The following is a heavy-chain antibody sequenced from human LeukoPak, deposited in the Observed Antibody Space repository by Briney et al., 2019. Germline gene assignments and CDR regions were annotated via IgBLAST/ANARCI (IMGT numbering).Heavy chain of an antibody. J-gene: IGHJ6*02. D-gene: IGHD3-3*01. CDR2: ISASGVTT. CDR1: GFTFSGYA. Sequence: GGSLRLSCAASGFTFSGYAMSWVGQAQGKGREWVSVISASGVTTHYADSVKGRFAISRDNSKNTLDLEMNSLRADDTAVYYCAKGSLRYDPYYYAMDVWGQGTTVTVSS. CDR3: AKGSLRYDPYYYAMDV. V-gene: IGHV3-23*01.